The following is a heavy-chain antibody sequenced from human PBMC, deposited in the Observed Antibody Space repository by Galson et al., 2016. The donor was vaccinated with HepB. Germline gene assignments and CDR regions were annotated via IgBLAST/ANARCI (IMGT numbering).Heavy chain of an antibody. CDR2: DSMDGRRK. D-gene: IGHD2/OR15-2a*01. V-gene: IGHV3-30*03. CDR1: GFTFSNYG. CDR3: ARRHEYCPPVGCSVDY. Sequence: LRLSCAASGFTFSNYGMHWVRQAPGKGLEWVAADSMDGRRKFYADSVKGRFTISRDNSNSMLFLQMSSLRADDTAVYYCARRHEYCPPVGCSVDYWGQGTLVPVSS. J-gene: IGHJ4*02.